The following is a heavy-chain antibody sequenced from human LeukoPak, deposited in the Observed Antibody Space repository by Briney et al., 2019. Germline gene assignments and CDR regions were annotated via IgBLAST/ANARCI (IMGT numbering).Heavy chain of an antibody. V-gene: IGHV3-23*01. D-gene: IGHD6-13*01. CDR3: AKGSIAAAGTGYDY. J-gene: IGHJ4*02. CDR2: ISGSGGST. CDR1: GFTFGNYA. Sequence: PGGSLRLSCAASGFTFGNYAMSWVRQAPGKGLEWVSAISGSGGSTYYADSVKGRFTISRDNSKNTLYLQMNSLRAEDTAVYYCAKGSIAAAGTGYDYWGQGTLVTVSS.